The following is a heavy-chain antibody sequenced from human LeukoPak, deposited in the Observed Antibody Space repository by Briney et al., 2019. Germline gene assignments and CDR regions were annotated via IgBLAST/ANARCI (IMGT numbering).Heavy chain of an antibody. CDR2: IYSSGST. CDR3: ARRFGTSGWVDY. Sequence: SETLSLTCTVSGGSISSYYWSWIRQPPGKGLEWIGYIYSSGSTNYNPSLKSRVTISVDSSKNQFSLKLSSVTAADTVVYYCARRFGTSGWVDYWGQGTLVTVSS. V-gene: IGHV4-59*08. CDR1: GGSISSYY. J-gene: IGHJ4*02. D-gene: IGHD6-19*01.